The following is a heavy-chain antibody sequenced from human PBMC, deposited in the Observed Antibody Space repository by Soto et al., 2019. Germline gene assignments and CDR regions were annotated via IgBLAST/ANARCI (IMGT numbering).Heavy chain of an antibody. CDR2: IIPIFGTA. V-gene: IGHV1-69*01. Sequence: SVMFSFTASGGTFSSYAISLVRQAPGQGLEWMGGIIPIFGTANYAQKFQGRVTITADESTSTAYMELSSLRSEDTAVYYCARNDVDTAMAYYYYGMDVWGQGTTVTGSS. J-gene: IGHJ6*02. D-gene: IGHD5-18*01. CDR3: ARNDVDTAMAYYYYGMDV. CDR1: GGTFSSYA.